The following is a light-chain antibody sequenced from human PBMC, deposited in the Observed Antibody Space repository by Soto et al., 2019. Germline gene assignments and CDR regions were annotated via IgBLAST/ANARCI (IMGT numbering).Light chain of an antibody. Sequence: DIQMTQSPSSLSASVGDRVTITCQASQDISDSLNSYQQKPGKAPKLLIYDASNLKTGVPSRFTGSGSGTDFTFTINSLQPEDIATYYCQQYDNLPVTFGHGTRLEIK. CDR3: QQYDNLPVT. CDR1: QDISDS. J-gene: IGKJ5*01. CDR2: DAS. V-gene: IGKV1-33*01.